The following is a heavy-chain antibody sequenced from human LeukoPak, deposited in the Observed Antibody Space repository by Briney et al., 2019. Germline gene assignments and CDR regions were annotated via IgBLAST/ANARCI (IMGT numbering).Heavy chain of an antibody. CDR3: ASALDYYDSRDIDN. CDR1: GLTFSSYG. V-gene: IGHV3-33*01. CDR2: IWYDGSNK. J-gene: IGHJ4*02. D-gene: IGHD3-22*01. Sequence: GGSLRLSCAASGLTFSSYGMHWVRQAPGKGLEWVAVIWYDGSNKYYADSVKGRFTISRDNSKNTLYLQMNSLRAEDTAVYYCASALDYYDSRDIDNWGQGTLVTVSS.